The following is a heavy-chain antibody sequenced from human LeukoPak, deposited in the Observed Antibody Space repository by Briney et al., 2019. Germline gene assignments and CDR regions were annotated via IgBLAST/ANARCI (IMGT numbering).Heavy chain of an antibody. CDR3: VSFYETY. CDR1: GFTFRNYA. D-gene: IGHD2/OR15-2a*01. Sequence: GGSLRLSCAASGFTFRNYAMTWVRQAPGKGLVWVSHINSDGSWTSYADSVKGRFTISKDNAKNTVYLQMNSLRAEDTAVYYCVSFYETYWGRGTLVTVSS. J-gene: IGHJ4*02. V-gene: IGHV3-74*01. CDR2: INSDGSWT.